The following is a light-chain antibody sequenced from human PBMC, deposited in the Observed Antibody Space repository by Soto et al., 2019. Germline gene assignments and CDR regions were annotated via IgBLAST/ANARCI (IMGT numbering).Light chain of an antibody. CDR2: DAT. CDR3: QQYGSSPPWT. V-gene: IGKV3-11*01. CDR1: QSVDSY. J-gene: IGKJ1*01. Sequence: EIVLTQSPATLSLSPGERATLSCRASQSVDSYLAWYQQKPGQPPRLLMYDATNRATGIPPRFSGSGSGTDFTLTISSLEPEDFAVYYCQQYGSSPPWTFGQGTKVDI.